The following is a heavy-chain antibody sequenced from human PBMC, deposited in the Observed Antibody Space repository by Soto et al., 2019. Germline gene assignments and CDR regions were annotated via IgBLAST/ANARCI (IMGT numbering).Heavy chain of an antibody. CDR3: AKGQPELRTGGVGGY. D-gene: IGHD2-21*01. CDR1: GFTFSSYA. CDR2: ISGSGGST. V-gene: IGHV3-23*01. Sequence: GGSLRLSCAASGFTFSSYAMSWVRQAPGKGLEWVSAISGSGGSTYYADSVKGRFTISRDNSKNTLYLQMISLRAEDTAVYYCAKGQPELRTGGVGGYWGQGTLVTVSS. J-gene: IGHJ4*02.